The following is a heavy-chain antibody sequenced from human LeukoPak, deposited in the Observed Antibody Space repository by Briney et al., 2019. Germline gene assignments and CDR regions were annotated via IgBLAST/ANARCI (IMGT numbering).Heavy chain of an antibody. D-gene: IGHD4-11*01. Sequence: ASVKVSCKASGYSFTDYYIHWVRQAPGQGLEWMGWINPNSGGTNYAQMFQGRVTMTWDTSISTAYMELSRLRSDDTAVDYCARDRTTVTIFDYWGQGTLVTVSS. CDR1: GYSFTDYY. CDR3: ARDRTTVTIFDY. V-gene: IGHV1-2*02. J-gene: IGHJ4*02. CDR2: INPNSGGT.